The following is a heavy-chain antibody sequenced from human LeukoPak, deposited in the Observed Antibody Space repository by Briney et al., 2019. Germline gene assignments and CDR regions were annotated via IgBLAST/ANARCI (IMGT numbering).Heavy chain of an antibody. D-gene: IGHD3-16*01. J-gene: IGHJ5*02. CDR2: ISGSGGST. CDR1: GFTFSSYA. V-gene: IGHV3-23*01. Sequence: PRGSLRLSCAASGFTFSSYAMSWVRQAPGKGLEWVSAISGSGGSTYYADSVKGRFTISRDNSKNTLYLQMNSLRVEDTAVYYCASDWGSSGWYNWFDPWGQGILVTVSS. CDR3: ASDWGSSGWYNWFDP.